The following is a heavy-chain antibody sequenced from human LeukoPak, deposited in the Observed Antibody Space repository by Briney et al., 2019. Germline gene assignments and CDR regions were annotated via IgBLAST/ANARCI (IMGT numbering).Heavy chain of an antibody. CDR1: GFTFSSYA. CDR2: ISYDGSNQ. D-gene: IGHD3-10*01. Sequence: PGRSLRLSCAASGFTFSSYAMHWVRQAPGKGLEWVAVISYDGSNQYYADSVKGRFTISRDNSKNTLFLQMNSLRIEDTAVYYCAKVFEVRGARRPKDYWGQGTLVIVSS. CDR3: AKVFEVRGARRPKDY. J-gene: IGHJ4*02. V-gene: IGHV3-30-3*01.